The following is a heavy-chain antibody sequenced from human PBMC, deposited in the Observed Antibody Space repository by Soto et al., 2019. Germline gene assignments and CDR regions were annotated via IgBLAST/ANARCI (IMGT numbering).Heavy chain of an antibody. D-gene: IGHD6-13*01. CDR2: IYHSGST. CDR1: GGSISSSNW. J-gene: IGHJ4*02. Sequence: QVQLQESGPGLVKPSGTLSLTCAVSGGSISSSNWWSWVRQPPGKGLEWIGDIYHSGSTNYNPSRTSRVPIAGDQSKNQRAPKLSSVTAADTAVYYCARSRQQLDGTGPFDYWGQGTLVTVSS. V-gene: IGHV4-4*02. CDR3: ARSRQQLDGTGPFDY.